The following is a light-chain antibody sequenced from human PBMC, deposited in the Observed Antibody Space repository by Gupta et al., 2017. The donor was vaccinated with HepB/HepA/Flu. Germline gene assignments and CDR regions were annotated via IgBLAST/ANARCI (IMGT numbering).Light chain of an antibody. CDR1: SSDVGGSNY. Sequence: QSALTQPASVSGSPGQSITIPCTGTSSDVGGSNYVSWYQQHPGKAPKLMIYDVSNRPSGVSNRFSGSKSGNTASLTISGLQAEDEADYYCSSYTSSSTVVFGGVTKLTVL. V-gene: IGLV2-14*03. J-gene: IGLJ2*01. CDR2: DVS. CDR3: SSYTSSSTVV.